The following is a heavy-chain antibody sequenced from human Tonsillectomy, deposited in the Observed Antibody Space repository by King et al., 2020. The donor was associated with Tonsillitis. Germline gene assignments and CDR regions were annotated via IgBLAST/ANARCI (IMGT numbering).Heavy chain of an antibody. CDR2: IYYSGST. V-gene: IGHV4-30-4*01. CDR3: ARALDYYDSSAHVTKISAFDI. D-gene: IGHD3-22*01. J-gene: IGHJ3*02. Sequence: VQLQESGPGLVKPSQTLSLTCTVSGGSISSGDSYWRWIRQPPGKGLEWIGYIYYSGSTYYSPSLKSRVTISVDTSKNQFSLKLSSVTAADTAVYYCARALDYYDSSAHVTKISAFDIWGQGTMVTVSS. CDR1: GGSISSGDSY.